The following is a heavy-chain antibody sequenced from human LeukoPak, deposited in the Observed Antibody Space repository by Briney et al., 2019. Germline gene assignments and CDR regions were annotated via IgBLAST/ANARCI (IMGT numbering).Heavy chain of an antibody. CDR3: ARGDAMVTSSLDY. V-gene: IGHV4-34*01. Sequence: SETLSLTCAVYGGSFSGYYWSWIRQPPGKGLEWIGEINHSGSTNYNPSPKRRVTISVDTSKNQFSLKLSSVTAADTAVYYCARGDAMVTSSLDYWGQGTLVTVSS. CDR2: INHSGST. J-gene: IGHJ4*02. D-gene: IGHD5-18*01. CDR1: GGSFSGYY.